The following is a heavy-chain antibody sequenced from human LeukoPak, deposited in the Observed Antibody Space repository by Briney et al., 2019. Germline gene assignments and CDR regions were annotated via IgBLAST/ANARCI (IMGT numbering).Heavy chain of an antibody. J-gene: IGHJ4*02. CDR1: GFTFSSYG. Sequence: GGSLRLSCAASGFTFSSYGMHWVRQAPGKGLEWVAFIRYDGSNKYYVDSVKGRFTISRDNSKNTLYLQMNSLRAEDTAVYYCARDYYYGSGSYPDYWGQGTLVTVSS. V-gene: IGHV3-30*02. CDR3: ARDYYYGSGSYPDY. CDR2: IRYDGSNK. D-gene: IGHD3-10*01.